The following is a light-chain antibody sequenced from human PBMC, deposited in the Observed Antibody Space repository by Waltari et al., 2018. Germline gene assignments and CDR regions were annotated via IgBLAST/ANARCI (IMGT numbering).Light chain of an antibody. CDR2: DAS. CDR3: QQYNIYPWT. V-gene: IGKV1-5*01. Sequence: DIQMTQSPSTLSASVGDRVTITCRASQSITSWLAWYQQKPGKAPKPLIYDASSLEGGVPSRFSGSGSGTEFTLTISSLQPDDFATYYCQQYNIYPWTFGQGTKVEIK. J-gene: IGKJ1*01. CDR1: QSITSW.